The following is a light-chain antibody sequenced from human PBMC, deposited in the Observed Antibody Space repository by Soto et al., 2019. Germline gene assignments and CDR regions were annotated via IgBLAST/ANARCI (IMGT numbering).Light chain of an antibody. V-gene: IGKV2-28*01. CDR2: LGS. CDR1: QSLLHSDGYNY. Sequence: DIVMTQSPLSLPVTPGEPASISCRSSQSLLHSDGYNYLDWFLQKPGQSPQLLIYLGSYRASGVPDRFSGSGSGTDFTLKINRVEAEDVGVYYCMQALQTPWTFGQGTKVEI. CDR3: MQALQTPWT. J-gene: IGKJ1*01.